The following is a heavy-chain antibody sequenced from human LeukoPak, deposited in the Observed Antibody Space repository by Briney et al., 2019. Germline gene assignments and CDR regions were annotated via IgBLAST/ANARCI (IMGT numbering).Heavy chain of an antibody. D-gene: IGHD7-27*01. Sequence: SEALSLTCNVSGASIRGYFMTWIRQFPGKGLEWIGHIYTNGATTYNPSLKSRVTISIDTSKNQYSLKLNSVTAADTAVYYCARRGVTKLGKYFDYWGRGTLVTVSS. CDR3: ARRGVTKLGKYFDY. J-gene: IGHJ4*02. CDR1: GASIRGYF. CDR2: IYTNGAT. V-gene: IGHV4-4*09.